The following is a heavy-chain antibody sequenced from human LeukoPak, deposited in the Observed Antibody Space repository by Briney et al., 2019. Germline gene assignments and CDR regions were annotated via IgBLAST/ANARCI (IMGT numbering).Heavy chain of an antibody. D-gene: IGHD6-13*01. J-gene: IGHJ4*02. CDR2: ISSSSSTI. CDR3: ARDLVIAAAGTDDY. V-gene: IGHV3-48*01. Sequence: GGSLRLSCAASGFTFSSYSMNWVRQAPGKGLEWVSYISSSSSTIYYADPVKGRFTISRDNAKNSLYLQMNSLRAEDTAVYYCARDLVIAAAGTDDYWGQGTLVTVSS. CDR1: GFTFSSYS.